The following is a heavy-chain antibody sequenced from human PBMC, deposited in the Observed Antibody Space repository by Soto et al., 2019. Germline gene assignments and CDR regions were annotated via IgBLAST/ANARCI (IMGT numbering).Heavy chain of an antibody. J-gene: IGHJ6*03. Sequence: EVQLLESGGGLVQPGGSLRLSCAASGFLFSHYAMSWVRQAPWKVLEWVSVISDSGGNTYYPVSVKGRFTISRDNSKNGWYFQMNSLRAEDTAVYYCATSREFHYYWYMDVWGKGTTVTVSS. V-gene: IGHV3-23*01. D-gene: IGHD2-21*01. CDR3: ATSREFHYYWYMDV. CDR2: ISDSGGNT. CDR1: GFLFSHYA.